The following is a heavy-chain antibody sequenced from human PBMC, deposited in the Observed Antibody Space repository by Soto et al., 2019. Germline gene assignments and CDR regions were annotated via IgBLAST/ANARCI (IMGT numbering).Heavy chain of an antibody. V-gene: IGHV3-30-3*01. CDR2: ISYDGSNK. Sequence: QVQLVESGGGVVQTGRSLRLSCAASGFTFSSYAMHWVRQAPGTALEWVAVISYDGSNKYYADSVKGRFTISRDNSKNTLYLQMNSLRAEDTAVYYCARDRVTGYGTSGCSAFDYWGQGTLVTV. D-gene: IGHD6-25*01. CDR1: GFTFSSYA. J-gene: IGHJ4*02. CDR3: ARDRVTGYGTSGCSAFDY.